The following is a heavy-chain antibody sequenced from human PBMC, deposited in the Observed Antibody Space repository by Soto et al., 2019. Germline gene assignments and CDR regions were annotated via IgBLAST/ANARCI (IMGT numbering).Heavy chain of an antibody. CDR1: GFTFSNAW. J-gene: IGHJ6*03. V-gene: IGHV3-15*01. D-gene: IGHD2-2*01. Sequence: VQLVESGGGLVKPGGSLRLSCAASGFTFSNAWMSWVRQAPGKGLEWVGRIKSKTDGGTTDYAAPVKGRFTISRDDSKNTLYLQMNSLKTEDTAVYYCTTEADCSSTSCYAHYYYYYMDVWGKGTTVTVSS. CDR3: TTEADCSSTSCYAHYYYYYMDV. CDR2: IKSKTDGGTT.